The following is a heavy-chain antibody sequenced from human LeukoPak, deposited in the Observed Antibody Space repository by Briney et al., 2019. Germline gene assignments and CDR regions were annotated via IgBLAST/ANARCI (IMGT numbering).Heavy chain of an antibody. V-gene: IGHV4-39*02. CDR3: ARDRRSGSYRAGADY. CDR1: GGSISSSSYY. CDR2: IYYSGST. D-gene: IGHD3-10*01. Sequence: SETLSLTCTVSGGSISSSSYYWGWIRQPPGKGLEWIGSIYYSGSTYSNPSLKSRVTISVDTSKNQFSLKLSSVTAADTAVYYCARDRRSGSYRAGADYWGQGTLVTVSS. J-gene: IGHJ4*02.